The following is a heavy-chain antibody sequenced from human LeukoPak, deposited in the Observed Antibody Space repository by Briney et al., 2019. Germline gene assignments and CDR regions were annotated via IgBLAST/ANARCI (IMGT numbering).Heavy chain of an antibody. CDR1: GGTFSSYA. V-gene: IGHV1-69*04. CDR2: IIPILGIA. D-gene: IGHD3-22*01. J-gene: IGHJ4*02. CDR3: ASIPTGYYYDSSGSTDY. Sequence: GASEKVSCKASGGTFSSYAISWVRQAPGQGLEWMGRIIPILGIANHAQKFQGRVTITADKSTSTAYMELSSLRSEDTAVYYCASIPTGYYYDSSGSTDYWGQGTLVTVSS.